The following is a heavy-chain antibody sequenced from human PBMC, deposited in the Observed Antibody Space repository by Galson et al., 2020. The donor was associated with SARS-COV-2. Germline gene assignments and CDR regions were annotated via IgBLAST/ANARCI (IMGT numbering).Heavy chain of an antibody. CDR1: GFTFSNYA. Sequence: GGSLRLSCAASGFTFSNYAMHWVRQTPGKGLGWVAAISYDGGDKYYADSVRGRFTISRDNSKNTLYLQMNSLRPEDTAMYYCATDPRGGSGSYLVTEPLYGMDVWGRGTTVTVSS. D-gene: IGHD3-10*01. V-gene: IGHV3-30*04. CDR2: ISYDGGDK. CDR3: ATDPRGGSGSYLVTEPLYGMDV. J-gene: IGHJ6*02.